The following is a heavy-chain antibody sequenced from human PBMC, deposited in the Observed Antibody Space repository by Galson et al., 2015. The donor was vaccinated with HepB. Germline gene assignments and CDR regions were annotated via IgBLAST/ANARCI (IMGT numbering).Heavy chain of an antibody. CDR2: IWYDGSNK. V-gene: IGHV3-33*01. J-gene: IGHJ4*02. Sequence: LRLSCAASGFTFSSYGMHWVRQAPGKGLEWVAVIWYDGSNKYYADSVKGRFTISRDNSKNTLYLQMNSLRAEDTAVYYCAREGLGYCSGGSCYGFDYWGQGTLVTVSS. CDR3: AREGLGYCSGGSCYGFDY. D-gene: IGHD2-15*01. CDR1: GFTFSSYG.